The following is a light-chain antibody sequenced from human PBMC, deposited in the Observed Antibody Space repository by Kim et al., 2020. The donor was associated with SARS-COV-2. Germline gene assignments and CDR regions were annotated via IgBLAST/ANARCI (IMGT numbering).Light chain of an antibody. CDR2: QDV. CDR1: KLGDRY. CDR3: QAWDSSTAV. V-gene: IGLV3-1*01. J-gene: IGLJ1*01. Sequence: SYELTQPPSVSVSPGQTASITCSGDKLGDRYACWYQQKPGQSPVLVIYQDVKRPSGIPERFSGSNSGNTATLTISGTQAMDEVDYYCQAWDSSTAVFGTG.